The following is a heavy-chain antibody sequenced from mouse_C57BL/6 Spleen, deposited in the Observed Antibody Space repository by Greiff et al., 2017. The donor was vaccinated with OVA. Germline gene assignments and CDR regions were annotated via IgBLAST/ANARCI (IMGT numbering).Heavy chain of an antibody. D-gene: IGHD1-1*01. CDR2: ISYDGSN. J-gene: IGHJ2*01. CDR1: GYSITSGYY. CDR3: ARGDGTFDY. V-gene: IGHV3-6*01. Sequence: DVQLQESGPGLVKPSQSLSLTCSVTGYSITSGYYWNWIRQFPGNKLEWMGYISYDGSNNYNPSLKNRISITRDTSKNQFFLKLNSVTTEDTATYYCARGDGTFDYWGQGTTLTVSS.